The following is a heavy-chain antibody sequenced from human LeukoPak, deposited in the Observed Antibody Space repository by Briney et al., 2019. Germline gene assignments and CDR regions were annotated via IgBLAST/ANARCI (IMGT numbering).Heavy chain of an antibody. CDR1: GFTYG. D-gene: IGHD6-13*01. Sequence: GGSLRLSCAASGFTYGIHWVRQAPGKGLEYVSAISGNGGSIYYANSVKGRFTISRDNSKNTVYLQMGSLRGEDMAVYYCARGEWQQPLDYWGQGTLVTVSS. V-gene: IGHV3-64*01. J-gene: IGHJ4*02. CDR2: ISGNGGSI. CDR3: ARGEWQQPLDY.